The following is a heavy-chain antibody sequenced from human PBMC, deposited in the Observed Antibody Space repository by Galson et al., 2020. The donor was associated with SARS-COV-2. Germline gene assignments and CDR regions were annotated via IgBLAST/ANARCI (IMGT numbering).Heavy chain of an antibody. V-gene: IGHV3-9*01. CDR3: AKEAYCSGTNCHLGAFDI. CDR2: LSWNSGTI. D-gene: IGHD2-2*01. Sequence: SLKISCAASGFPFDDYAMHWVRQTPGKGLEWVSGLSWNSGTIHYADSVKGRFTISRDNAKNSLYLQMNSLRAEDTALYYCAKEAYCSGTNCHLGAFDIWGQGTMVTVSS. J-gene: IGHJ3*02. CDR1: GFPFDDYA.